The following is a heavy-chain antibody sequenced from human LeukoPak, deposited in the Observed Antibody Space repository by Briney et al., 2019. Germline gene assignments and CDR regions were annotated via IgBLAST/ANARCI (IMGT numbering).Heavy chain of an antibody. D-gene: IGHD2/OR15-2a*01. J-gene: IGHJ4*02. CDR1: GGSISINSYH. CDR2: LYFRGNT. Sequence: SETLSLTCSVSGGSISINSYHWDWIRQSPGKGLEWLGSLYFRGNTYYNPSLKSRVSMSVDTSKNQFSLRLKSVTAADTAVYFCARQSSPFYFVDYWGQGIPVTVSS. CDR3: ARQSSPFYFVDY. V-gene: IGHV4-39*07.